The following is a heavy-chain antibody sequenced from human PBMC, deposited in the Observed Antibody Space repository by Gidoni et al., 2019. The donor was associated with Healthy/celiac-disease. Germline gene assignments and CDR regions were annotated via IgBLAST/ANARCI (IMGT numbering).Heavy chain of an antibody. CDR1: PGSISSGDYY. CDR2: IYYSGST. D-gene: IGHD3-10*01. V-gene: IGHV4-30-4*08. CDR3: ARGEYGSGSYFHYNWFDP. Sequence: QVQLQASGPGLVQPSQTLSLTCTVSPGSISSGDYYVSWIRQPPGKGLEWIGYIYYSGSTYYNPSLKSRVTISVDTSKNQFSLKLSSVTAADAAVYYCARGEYGSGSYFHYNWFDPWGQGTLVTVSS. J-gene: IGHJ5*02.